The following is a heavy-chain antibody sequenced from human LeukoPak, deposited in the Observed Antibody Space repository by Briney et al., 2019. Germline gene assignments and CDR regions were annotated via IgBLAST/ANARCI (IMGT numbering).Heavy chain of an antibody. D-gene: IGHD6-13*01. V-gene: IGHV1-69*13. CDR1: GGTFSSYA. Sequence: SVTVSCTASGGTFSSYAISWVRQAPGQGLEWMGGIIPIFGTANYAQKFQVRVTITADESTSTAYMELSSLRSEDTAVYYCARSGSSSWPYYFDYWGQGSLVTVSS. CDR3: ARSGSSSWPYYFDY. J-gene: IGHJ4*02. CDR2: IIPIFGTA.